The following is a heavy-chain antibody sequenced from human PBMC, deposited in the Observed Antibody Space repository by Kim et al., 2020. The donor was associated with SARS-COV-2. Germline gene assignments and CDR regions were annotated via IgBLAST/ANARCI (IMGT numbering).Heavy chain of an antibody. CDR1: GFTFSSYW. Sequence: GGSLRLSCAASGFTFSSYWMSWVRHAPGKGLEWVANIKQDGSEKYYVDSVKGRFTISRDNAKNSLYLQMNSLRAEDTAVYYCARIGYGSSWYDRVADYWGQGTLVTVSS. CDR2: IKQDGSEK. J-gene: IGHJ4*02. CDR3: ARIGYGSSWYDRVADY. D-gene: IGHD6-13*01. V-gene: IGHV3-7*01.